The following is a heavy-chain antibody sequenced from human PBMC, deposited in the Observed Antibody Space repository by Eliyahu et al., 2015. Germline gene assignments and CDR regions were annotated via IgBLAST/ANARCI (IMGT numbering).Heavy chain of an antibody. D-gene: IGHD1-1*01. CDR1: GGSFXGXY. CDR3: ARGRGTGTTFRGYYYYYGMDV. CDR2: INHSGST. Sequence: QVQLQQWGAGLLKPSETLSXTCAVXGGSFXGXYWXWIRQPPGKGLEWIGEINHSGSTNYNPSLKSRVTISVDTSKNQFSLKLSSVTAADTAVYYCARGRGTGTTFRGYYYYYGMDVWGQGTTVTVSS. V-gene: IGHV4-34*01. J-gene: IGHJ6*02.